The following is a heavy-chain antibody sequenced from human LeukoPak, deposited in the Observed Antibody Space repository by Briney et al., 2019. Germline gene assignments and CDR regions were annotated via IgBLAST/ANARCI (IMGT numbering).Heavy chain of an antibody. V-gene: IGHV3-23*01. CDR2: ITRSGGST. CDR1: GFTFSSYA. D-gene: IGHD3-10*01. CDR3: AKRYYYGSGSYSLVRDTDYAMDV. J-gene: IGHJ6*02. Sequence: GGSLRLSCAASGFTFSSYAMSWVRQAPGKGLEWVSGITRSGGSTYYADSVKGRFTISRDNSKRTLYLQMNSLRAEDTAVYYCAKRYYYGSGSYSLVRDTDYAMDVWGQGTTVTVSS.